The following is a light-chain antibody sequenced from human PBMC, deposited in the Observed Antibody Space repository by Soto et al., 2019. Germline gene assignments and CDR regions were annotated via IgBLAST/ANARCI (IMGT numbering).Light chain of an antibody. CDR2: FAS. J-gene: IGKJ4*01. CDR3: QQFKDWPPLT. V-gene: IGKV3-15*01. CDR1: RSVSSN. Sequence: EIVLTQSRATLCVSPGESANLSCRASRSVSSNLAWYQQKPGQSPRLLIYFASTRATGVPARFSGSGSGTEFALTISSLQSEDFAVYYCQQFKDWPPLTFGGGTKVEIK.